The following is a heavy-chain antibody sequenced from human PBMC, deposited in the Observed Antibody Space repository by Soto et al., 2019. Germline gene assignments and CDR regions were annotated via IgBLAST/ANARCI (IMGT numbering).Heavy chain of an antibody. V-gene: IGHV1-2*06. Sequence: ASVKVSCKASGYTFTDYYLHWVRLAPGQGLEWIGRINPSSLDTNFAQKFQGRVTMTSDTSVSTVYMELSRLRSDDTAVYYCARDRPTGIGRESDYWGPGTLVTVSS. D-gene: IGHD1-1*01. CDR3: ARDRPTGIGRESDY. J-gene: IGHJ4*02. CDR1: GYTFTDYY. CDR2: INPSSLDT.